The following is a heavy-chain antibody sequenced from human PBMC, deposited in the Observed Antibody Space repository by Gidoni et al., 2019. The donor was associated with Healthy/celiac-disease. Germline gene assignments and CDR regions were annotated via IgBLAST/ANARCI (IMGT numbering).Heavy chain of an antibody. CDR3: ARGYYDSSGYYGMDV. D-gene: IGHD3-22*01. J-gene: IGHJ6*02. Sequence: QVQLVQSGAEVKKPGSSVKVSCKASGGTFSSYTISWVRQAPGQGLEWMGRIIPILGIANYAQKLQGRVTITADKSTSTAYMELSSLRSEDTAVYYCARGYYDSSGYYGMDVWGQGTTVTVSS. CDR2: IIPILGIA. CDR1: GGTFSSYT. V-gene: IGHV1-69*02.